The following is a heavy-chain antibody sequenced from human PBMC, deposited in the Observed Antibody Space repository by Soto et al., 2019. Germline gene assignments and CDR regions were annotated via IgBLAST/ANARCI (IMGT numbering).Heavy chain of an antibody. J-gene: IGHJ5*02. Sequence: PSETLSLTCTVSVASISSGGYYWSWIRQHPGEGLEWIGNIYYSGSTSYNPSLKSRVTISVDTSKNQFSLKLSSVTAADTAIYYCARESKYDTSGYPPWFAPWGQGTLVTVSS. D-gene: IGHD3-22*01. CDR1: VASISSGGYY. CDR3: ARESKYDTSGYPPWFAP. V-gene: IGHV4-31*03. CDR2: IYYSGST.